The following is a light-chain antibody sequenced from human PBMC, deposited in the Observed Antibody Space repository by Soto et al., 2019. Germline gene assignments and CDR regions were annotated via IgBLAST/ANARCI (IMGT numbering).Light chain of an antibody. Sequence: DSVLTHSPAPQSLSPGARATLSCRARQSVSSYAAWYQQKPGQAPRLLIYAASNKATGTPARFSGSGSGTDFPLTISRLEPEDVAVYYCQQRSNWPPWTFGQGTKVDIK. CDR3: QQRSNWPPWT. J-gene: IGKJ1*01. CDR1: QSVSSY. CDR2: AAS. V-gene: IGKV3-11*01.